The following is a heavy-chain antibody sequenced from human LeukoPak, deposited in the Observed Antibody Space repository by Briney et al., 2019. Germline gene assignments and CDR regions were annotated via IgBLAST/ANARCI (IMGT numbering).Heavy chain of an antibody. J-gene: IGHJ4*02. Sequence: GGSLRLSCAASGFTFSSYAMHWVRQAPGKGLEWVAVISYDGSNKYYADSVKGRFTISRDNSMNTLYLQMNSLRAEDTAVYYCAREMGAVAGYYFDYWGQGTLVTVSS. CDR3: AREMGAVAGYYFDY. CDR1: GFTFSSYA. V-gene: IGHV3-30-3*01. CDR2: ISYDGSNK. D-gene: IGHD6-19*01.